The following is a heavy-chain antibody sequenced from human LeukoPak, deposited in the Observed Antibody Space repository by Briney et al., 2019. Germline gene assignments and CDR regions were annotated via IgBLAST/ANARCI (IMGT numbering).Heavy chain of an antibody. CDR3: VRYRNIVGATFRFFDL. CDR2: IYYSGST. D-gene: IGHD1-26*01. CDR1: GGSISSYY. V-gene: IGHV4-59*01. J-gene: IGHJ2*01. Sequence: SETLSLTCTVSGGSISSYYWSWIRQPPGKGLEWIGYIYYSGSTNYNPSLKSRVTISVDTSKNQISLKLSSVTAADTAVYYCVRYRNIVGATFRFFDLWGRGTLVTVSS.